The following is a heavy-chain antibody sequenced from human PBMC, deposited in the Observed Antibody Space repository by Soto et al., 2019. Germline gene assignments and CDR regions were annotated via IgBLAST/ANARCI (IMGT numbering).Heavy chain of an antibody. V-gene: IGHV1-24*01. J-gene: IGHJ5*02. CDR3: ARDPHEFWTSYWFDP. D-gene: IGHD3-3*01. CDR1: GHTLTELS. Sequence: ASVKVSCKISGHTLTELSVHWVRQAPGKGLEWMGGFDPEGGEAIYAQKWHGRVTVTEDTVTGTAYMELRSLRSDDTAIYYCARDPHEFWTSYWFDPWGQGTPVTVSS. CDR2: FDPEGGEA.